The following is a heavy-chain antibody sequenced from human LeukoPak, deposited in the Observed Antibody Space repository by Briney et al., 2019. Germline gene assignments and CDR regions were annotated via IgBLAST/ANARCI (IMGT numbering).Heavy chain of an antibody. CDR1: GGSISSYS. CDR3: ARMYYYDSSGYYRYYYYYYYMDV. D-gene: IGHD3-22*01. J-gene: IGHJ6*03. CDR2: IYTSGSA. Sequence: TSETLSLTCTVSGGSISSYSWSWIRQPAGKGLEWIGRIYTSGSANYNPSLKSRVTMSVDTSKNQFSLKLSSVTAADTAVYYCARMYYYDSSGYYRYYYYYYYMDVWGKGTTVTVSS. V-gene: IGHV4-4*07.